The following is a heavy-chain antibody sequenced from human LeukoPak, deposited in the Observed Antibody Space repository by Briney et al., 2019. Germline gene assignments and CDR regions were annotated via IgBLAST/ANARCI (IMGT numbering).Heavy chain of an antibody. J-gene: IGHJ3*02. Sequence: SETLSLTCTVSGGSVSSGSYYWSWIWQPPGKGLEWIGYIYYSGSTNYNPSLMSRVTISVDTSKNQFSLKLSSVTAADTAVYFCARDPQYSSSSDAFDIWGQGTMVTVSS. CDR2: IYYSGST. V-gene: IGHV4-61*01. CDR3: ARDPQYSSSSDAFDI. CDR1: GGSVSSGSYY. D-gene: IGHD6-13*01.